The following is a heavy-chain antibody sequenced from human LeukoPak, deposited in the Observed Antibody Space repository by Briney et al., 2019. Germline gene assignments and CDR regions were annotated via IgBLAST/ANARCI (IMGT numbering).Heavy chain of an antibody. J-gene: IGHJ4*02. CDR2: IYYSGST. CDR3: ARGVGAIAYFDS. CDR1: GVSISSYY. Sequence: KPSETLSLTGTGSGVSISSYYWSWIRQPPGKGREWMGYIYYSGSTNYNPSPKSRVTLSVDTSKNQFSLKLSSVTAADTAVYYCARGVGAIAYFDSWGQGTLVTVSS. V-gene: IGHV4-59*01. D-gene: IGHD1-26*01.